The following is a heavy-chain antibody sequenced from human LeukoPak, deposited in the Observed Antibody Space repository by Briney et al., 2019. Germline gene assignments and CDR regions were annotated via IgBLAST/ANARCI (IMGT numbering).Heavy chain of an antibody. J-gene: IGHJ4*02. Sequence: PGGSLRLSCAASGFTFSSYAMSWVRRAPGKGLEWVSAISGSGGSTYYADSGKGRFTISRDNSKNTLYLQMNSLRAEDTAVYYCARAYGDYVPFDYWGQGTLVTVSS. CDR3: ARAYGDYVPFDY. V-gene: IGHV3-23*01. CDR2: ISGSGGST. CDR1: GFTFSSYA. D-gene: IGHD4-17*01.